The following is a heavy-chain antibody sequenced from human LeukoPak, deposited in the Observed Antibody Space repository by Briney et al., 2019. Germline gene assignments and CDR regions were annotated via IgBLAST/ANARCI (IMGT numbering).Heavy chain of an antibody. D-gene: IGHD6-13*01. V-gene: IGHV1-8*03. J-gene: IGHJ4*02. CDR1: GYTFTSYD. CDR3: ARSLISSSWYRSDY. Sequence: ASVKVSCKASGYTFTSYDINWVRQATGQGLEWMGWMNPNSGNTGYAQKFQGRVTITRNISISTAYMELSRLRSDDTAVYYCARSLISSSWYRSDYWGQGTLVTVSS. CDR2: MNPNSGNT.